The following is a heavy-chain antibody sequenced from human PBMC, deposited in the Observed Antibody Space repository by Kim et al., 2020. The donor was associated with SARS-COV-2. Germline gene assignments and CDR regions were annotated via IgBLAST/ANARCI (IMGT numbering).Heavy chain of an antibody. J-gene: IGHJ4*02. Sequence: GGSLRLSCAASGFTFSSYAMSWVRQAPGKGLEWVSAISGSGGSTYYADSVKGRFTISRDNSKNTLYLQMNSLRAEDTAVYYCAEVKGDDFWSGYRGDYWGQGTLVTVSS. CDR3: AEVKGDDFWSGYRGDY. CDR2: ISGSGGST. CDR1: GFTFSSYA. D-gene: IGHD3-3*01. V-gene: IGHV3-23*01.